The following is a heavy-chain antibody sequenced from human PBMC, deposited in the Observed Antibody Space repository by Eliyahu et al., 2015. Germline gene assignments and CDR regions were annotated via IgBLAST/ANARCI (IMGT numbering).Heavy chain of an antibody. D-gene: IGHD2-15*01. Sequence: QVQLQESGPGLVKPSETLSLTCTVSGGXISTYYWTWIRXPAGKGLEWXGRIYSSGSTNYNPSLNSRVTMSVDTSKNQFSMKLSSVTAADTAVYYCAREGCSGGSCRVDYWGQGTLVTVSS. CDR2: IYSSGST. CDR3: AREGCSGGSCRVDY. V-gene: IGHV4-4*07. CDR1: GGXISTYY. J-gene: IGHJ4*02.